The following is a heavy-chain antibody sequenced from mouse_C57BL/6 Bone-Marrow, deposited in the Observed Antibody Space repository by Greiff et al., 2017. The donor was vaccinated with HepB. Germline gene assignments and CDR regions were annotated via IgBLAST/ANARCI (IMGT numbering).Heavy chain of an antibody. J-gene: IGHJ4*01. Sequence: EVQLVESGGGLVKPGGSLKLSCAASGFTFSSYAMSWVRQTPEKRLEWVATISDGGSYTYYPDNVKGRFTISRDNAKNNLYLQMSHLKSEDTAMYYCARDILFSSLYAMDYWGQGTSVTVSS. CDR1: GFTFSSYA. D-gene: IGHD1-1*01. V-gene: IGHV5-4*01. CDR3: ARDILFSSLYAMDY. CDR2: ISDGGSYT.